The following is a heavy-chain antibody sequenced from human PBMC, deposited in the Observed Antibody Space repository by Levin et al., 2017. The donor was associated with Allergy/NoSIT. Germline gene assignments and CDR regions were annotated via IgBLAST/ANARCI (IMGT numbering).Heavy chain of an antibody. CDR2: ISYDGSNK. D-gene: IGHD6-6*01. CDR3: AKGYGRSSTWGVGNYFDY. V-gene: IGHV3-30*18. J-gene: IGHJ4*02. Sequence: PGGSLRLSCAASGFTFSSYGMHWVRQAPGKGLEWVALISYDGSNKYYADSVKGRFTISRDNSNNTLYLQMNSLRAEDTAVYYCAKGYGRSSTWGVGNYFDYWGQGTLVTVSS. CDR1: GFTFSSYG.